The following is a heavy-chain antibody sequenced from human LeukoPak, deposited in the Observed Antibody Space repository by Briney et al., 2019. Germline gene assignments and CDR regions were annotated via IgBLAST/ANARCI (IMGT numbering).Heavy chain of an antibody. D-gene: IGHD6-13*01. V-gene: IGHV3-23*01. J-gene: IGHJ4*02. CDR1: GITFSSYA. Sequence: GGSLRLSCAASGITFSSYAMSWVRQAPGKGLEWVSGISGSGRSTFYADSVKGRFTISRDNSKNTLYLQMNSLRAEDTAVYYCAREGLSIAAAPSYFDYWGQGTLVTVSS. CDR3: AREGLSIAAAPSYFDY. CDR2: ISGSGRST.